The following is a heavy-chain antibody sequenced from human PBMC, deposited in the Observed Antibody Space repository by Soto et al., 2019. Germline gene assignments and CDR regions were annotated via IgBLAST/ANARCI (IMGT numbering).Heavy chain of an antibody. V-gene: IGHV4-31*03. CDR1: GGSISSGGYY. CDR3: ARSEWGIVGATGAFDI. CDR2: IYYSGST. Sequence: TLSRTCTVSGGSISSGGYYWSWIRQHPGKGLEWIGYIYYSGSTYYNPSLKSRVTISVDTSKNQFSLKLSSVTAADTAVYYCARSEWGIVGATGAFDIWGQGTMVTVSS. J-gene: IGHJ3*02. D-gene: IGHD1-26*01.